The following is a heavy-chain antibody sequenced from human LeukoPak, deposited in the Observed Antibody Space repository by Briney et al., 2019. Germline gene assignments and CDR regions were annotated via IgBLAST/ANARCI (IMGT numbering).Heavy chain of an antibody. CDR1: GFTFSDAW. V-gene: IGHV3-15*01. CDR3: TVPYFDY. Sequence: GGSLRLSCAASGFTFSDAWMSWVRQAPGKGLEWVGHIKNKADGGTTDYAAPVKGRFIISRDDSKNTLYLQMNSLKAEDTAVYYCTVPYFDYWGQGNLVTISS. D-gene: IGHD1-1*01. J-gene: IGHJ4*02. CDR2: IKNKADGGTT.